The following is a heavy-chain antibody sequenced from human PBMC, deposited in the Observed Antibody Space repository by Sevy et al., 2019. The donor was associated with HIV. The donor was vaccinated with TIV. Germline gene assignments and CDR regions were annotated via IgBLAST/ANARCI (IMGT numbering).Heavy chain of an antibody. D-gene: IGHD1-26*01. CDR3: ARDIVGTTIERAYDI. J-gene: IGHJ3*02. Sequence: SETLSLTCTVSGGSISSYYWSWIRQAPGKGLEWIGYIYYSGSTTYNPSLKSRVTISVDTSKNQFSLKLSSVTAADTAVYYCARDIVGTTIERAYDIWGRGTMVTVSS. CDR1: GGSISSYY. CDR2: IYYSGST. V-gene: IGHV4-59*01.